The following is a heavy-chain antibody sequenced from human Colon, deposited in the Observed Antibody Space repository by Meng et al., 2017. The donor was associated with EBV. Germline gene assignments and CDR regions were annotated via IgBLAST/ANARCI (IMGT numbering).Heavy chain of an antibody. CDR1: GGSLSGAY. J-gene: IGHJ4*02. D-gene: IGHD6-19*01. CDR2: IIHGGSP. Sequence: QVQLQESGPGLVKPSQTLSLTCAVNGGSLSGAYWNWIRQPPGKGLEWIGEIIHGGSPSYNPSLKSRVTISIDTSKNQLSLNLSSVTAADTVVYYCARVGQWLPIDYWGQGTLFTVSS. CDR3: ARVGQWLPIDY. V-gene: IGHV4-34*09.